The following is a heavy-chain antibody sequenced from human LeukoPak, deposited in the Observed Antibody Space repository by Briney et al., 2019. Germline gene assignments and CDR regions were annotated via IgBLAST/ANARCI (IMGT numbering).Heavy chain of an antibody. V-gene: IGHV1-8*03. CDR2: MNPNSGNT. D-gene: IGHD1-26*01. CDR3: AREWELRPQGAFDI. CDR1: GYTFTSYD. J-gene: IGHJ3*02. Sequence: ASVKVSCKASGYTFTSYDINWVRQATGQGLERMGWMNPNSGNTGYAQKFQGRVTITKNTSISTAYMELSSLRSEDTAVYYCAREWELRPQGAFDIWGQGTMVTVSS.